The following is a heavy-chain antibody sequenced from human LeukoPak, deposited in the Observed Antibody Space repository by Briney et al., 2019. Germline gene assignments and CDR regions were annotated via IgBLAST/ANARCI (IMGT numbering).Heavy chain of an antibody. J-gene: IGHJ4*02. V-gene: IGHV3-7*04. CDR1: GFTFSSYS. D-gene: IGHD3-10*01. Sequence: GGSLRLSCAASGFTFSSYSMTWVRQAPGKGLEWVANIKQDGSEKYYVDSVKGRFTISRDNAKNSLYLQMNSLRAEDTAVYYCARGRGVIILYYFDYWGQGTLVTVSS. CDR2: IKQDGSEK. CDR3: ARGRGVIILYYFDY.